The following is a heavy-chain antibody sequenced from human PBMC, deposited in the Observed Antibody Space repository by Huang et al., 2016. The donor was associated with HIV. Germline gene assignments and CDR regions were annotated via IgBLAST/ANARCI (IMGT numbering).Heavy chain of an antibody. CDR2: TKPGGHP. D-gene: IGHD3-3*01. CDR1: GESFRNYY. CDR3: ARIPTPSYYDPWSISSVDEDFFYFNMDL. J-gene: IGHJ6*02. Sequence: QVRLEQWGEGVVKPSETLSLTCAVYGESFRNYYWTWVRQSPVKGLQGIGETKPGGHPNYNPIVQTRLPLSTELVTNQWSRRHRAMTAADAAVDYCARIPTPSYYDPWSISSVDEDFFYFNMDLWGRGTSVTVSS. V-gene: IGHV4-34*02.